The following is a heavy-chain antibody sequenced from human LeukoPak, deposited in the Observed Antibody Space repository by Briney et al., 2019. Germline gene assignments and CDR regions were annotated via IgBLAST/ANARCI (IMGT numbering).Heavy chain of an antibody. Sequence: GGSLRLSCAASGFTFSTSDMHWVRQAPGKGLEWVAIISYDGSNKYYADSVKGRFTISRDNSKNTLYLQMNSLRAEDTAVYYCAKDPHPYSSSWPIIYYFDYWGQGTLVTVSS. J-gene: IGHJ4*02. CDR1: GFTFSTSD. CDR2: ISYDGSNK. V-gene: IGHV3-30*02. D-gene: IGHD6-13*01. CDR3: AKDPHPYSSSWPIIYYFDY.